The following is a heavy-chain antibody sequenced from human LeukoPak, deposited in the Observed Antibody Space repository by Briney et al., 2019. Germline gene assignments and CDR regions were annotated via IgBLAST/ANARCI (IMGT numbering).Heavy chain of an antibody. D-gene: IGHD3-22*01. Sequence: GGSLRLSCAASGFTFSSYAMSWVRQAPGKGLEWVSAISGSGGSTYYADSVKGRFTISRDNSKNTLYLQMNSLRAEDTAVYYCAKDLAPDYYDSSGFAFDIWGQGTMVTVSS. J-gene: IGHJ3*02. CDR1: GFTFSSYA. CDR3: AKDLAPDYYDSSGFAFDI. CDR2: ISGSGGST. V-gene: IGHV3-23*01.